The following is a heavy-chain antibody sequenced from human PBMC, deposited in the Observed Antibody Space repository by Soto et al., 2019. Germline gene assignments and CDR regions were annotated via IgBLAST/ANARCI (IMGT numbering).Heavy chain of an antibody. Sequence: QVHLVESGGGVVQPGGSLRLSCAASGFTFSNYGMHWVRQAPGKGLEWVAVIWYDGNNKYYADSVKGRFTISKDNSNNTLYVQMTSLRAEDTAVYYCARGLHSFFDYWGQGTLVTFSS. CDR1: GFTFSNYG. V-gene: IGHV3-33*01. CDR3: ARGLHSFFDY. J-gene: IGHJ4*02. D-gene: IGHD2-21*01. CDR2: IWYDGNNK.